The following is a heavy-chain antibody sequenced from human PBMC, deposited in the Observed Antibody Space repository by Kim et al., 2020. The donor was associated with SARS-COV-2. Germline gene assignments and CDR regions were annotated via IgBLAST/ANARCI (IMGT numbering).Heavy chain of an antibody. CDR3: ARDPTPLETETTRYYYYYGMDV. V-gene: IGHV1-2*04. D-gene: IGHD2-21*02. CDR2: INPNSGGT. Sequence: ASVKVSCKASGYTFTGYYMHWVRQAPGQGLEWMGWINPNSGGTNYAQKFQGWVTMTRDTSISTAYMELSRLRSDDTAVYYCARDPTPLETETTRYYYYYGMDVWGQGTTVTVSS. CDR1: GYTFTGYY. J-gene: IGHJ6*02.